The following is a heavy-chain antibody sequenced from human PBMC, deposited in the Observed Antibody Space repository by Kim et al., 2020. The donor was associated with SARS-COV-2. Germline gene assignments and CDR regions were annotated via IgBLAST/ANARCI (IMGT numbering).Heavy chain of an antibody. J-gene: IGHJ5*02. V-gene: IGHV3-48*03. CDR1: GFSFSSYE. CDR2: ISSSGTTI. Sequence: GGSLRLSCAASGFSFSSYEMNWVRQAPGRGLEWVSYISSSGTTIYCADSVKGRFTISRDNAKNSLYLQMNSLRGEDTAVYYCARITVAGNWFDPWGHGT. D-gene: IGHD6-19*01. CDR3: ARITVAGNWFDP.